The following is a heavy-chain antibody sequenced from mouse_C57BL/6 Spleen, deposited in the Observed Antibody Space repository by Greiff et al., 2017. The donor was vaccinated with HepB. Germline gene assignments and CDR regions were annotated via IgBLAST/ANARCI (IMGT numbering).Heavy chain of an antibody. V-gene: IGHV14-3*01. J-gene: IGHJ3*01. CDR2: IDPANGNT. CDR3: TSGGYYRHYDCSAY. Sequence: EVQLQQSLAELVRPGASVKLSCTTSGFTTKNTYMHWVKQRPEQGLEWIGRIDPANGNTKYVPKFQGKGTITADPSAVTAYLQLSSLPSEDTAIYYCTSGGYYRHYDCSAYWYEGTL. CDR1: GFTTKNTY. D-gene: IGHD2-1*01.